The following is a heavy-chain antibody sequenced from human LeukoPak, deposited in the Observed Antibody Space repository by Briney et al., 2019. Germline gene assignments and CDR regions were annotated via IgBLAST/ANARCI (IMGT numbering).Heavy chain of an antibody. V-gene: IGHV1-3*01. CDR2: ISAGNGNT. D-gene: IGHD1-26*01. CDR3: ARDSGSGSNDY. J-gene: IGHJ4*02. Sequence: ASVKVSCTASGYTFTSYAIHWVRQAPGQRLEWMGWISAGNGNTKYSRNFQGRVTFISNTSATTAFMELSSLRSEDAAVYYCARDSGSGSNDYWGQGTLVTVSS. CDR1: GYTFTSYA.